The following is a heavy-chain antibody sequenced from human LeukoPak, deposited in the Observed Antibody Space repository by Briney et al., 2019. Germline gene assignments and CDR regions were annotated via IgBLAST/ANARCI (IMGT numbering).Heavy chain of an antibody. CDR2: ISTYNGNT. Sequence: ASVKVSCKASGYTFTNHGITWVRQAPGQGLEWMGWISTYNGNTNYAQKLQGRVIMTTDTSTSTAYMELRSLRSDDTAVYYCARDPVAARLRAMAWFDPWGQGTLVTVSS. CDR1: GYTFTNHG. CDR3: ARDPVAARLRAMAWFDP. V-gene: IGHV1-18*01. D-gene: IGHD6-6*01. J-gene: IGHJ5*02.